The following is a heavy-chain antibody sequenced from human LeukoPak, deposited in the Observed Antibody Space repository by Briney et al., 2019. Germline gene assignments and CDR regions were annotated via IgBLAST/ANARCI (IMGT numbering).Heavy chain of an antibody. J-gene: IGHJ5*02. D-gene: IGHD3-22*01. CDR2: ISSSSSYI. CDR1: GFTFSSYS. Sequence: GASLRLSCAASGFTFSSYSMKWVRQAPGKGLEWISSISSSSSYIYYADSVKGRFTISRDNAKKSLYLQMNSLRADDTAVYYCARTYSYDSSGYREDWFDPWGQGTLVTVSS. V-gene: IGHV3-21*04. CDR3: ARTYSYDSSGYREDWFDP.